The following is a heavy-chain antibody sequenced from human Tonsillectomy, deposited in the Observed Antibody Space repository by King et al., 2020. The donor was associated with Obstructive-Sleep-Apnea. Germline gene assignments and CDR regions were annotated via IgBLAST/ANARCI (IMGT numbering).Heavy chain of an antibody. CDR1: GFTFSSYW. D-gene: IGHD3-22*01. Sequence: VQLVESGGGLVQPGGSLRLSCAASGFTFSSYWMHWVRQAPGKGLVWVSRINIDGSSTSYADSVKGRFTISSDNAKNTLYLQMNSLRAEDTAVYYWARVTLEYYYDSYDAFDIWGQGTMVTVSS. V-gene: IGHV3-74*01. CDR2: INIDGSST. J-gene: IGHJ3*02. CDR3: ARVTLEYYYDSYDAFDI.